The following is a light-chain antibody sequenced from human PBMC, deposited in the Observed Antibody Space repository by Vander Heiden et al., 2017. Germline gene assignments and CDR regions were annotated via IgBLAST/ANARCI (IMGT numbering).Light chain of an antibody. V-gene: IGKV3-15*01. CDR2: GAS. Sequence: YCRASQSVSSNLAWYQQKPGQAPRLLIYGASTRATGIPARFSGSGSGTEFTLTIRSLQSEDFAVYYCQQYNNWPPPYTFGQGTKLEIK. J-gene: IGKJ2*01. CDR1: QSVSSN. CDR3: QQYNNWPPPYT.